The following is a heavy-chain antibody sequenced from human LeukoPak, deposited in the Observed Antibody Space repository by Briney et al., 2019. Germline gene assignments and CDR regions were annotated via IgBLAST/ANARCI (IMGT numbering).Heavy chain of an antibody. CDR2: ITSSSSST. V-gene: IGHV3-21*01. CDR1: GFTFSIYA. D-gene: IGHD2-21*02. Sequence: GGSLRLSCAASGFTFSIYAMSWVRQAPGQGLEWVSSITSSSSSTYYADSVKGRFTISRDNAKNSLYLQMNILRAEDTAVYFCARFETCQCDDVFDIWGQGTMVTVSS. CDR3: ARFETCQCDDVFDI. J-gene: IGHJ3*02.